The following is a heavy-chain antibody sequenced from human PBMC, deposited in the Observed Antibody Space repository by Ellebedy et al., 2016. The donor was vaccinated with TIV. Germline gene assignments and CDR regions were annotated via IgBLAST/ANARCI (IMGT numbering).Heavy chain of an antibody. CDR2: SRSKANRYTT. V-gene: IGHV3-72*01. CDR1: GFTFSDAW. J-gene: IGHJ4*02. Sequence: GGSLRLSCAASGFTFSDAWMSWVRQAPGKGLEWVGRSRSKANRYTTEYAASVKGRFTVSRDDSKNSLYLQMNSLKTEDTAVYYCSRGRSGSCFDDWGQGTLVTVSS. D-gene: IGHD3-10*01. CDR3: SRGRSGSCFDD.